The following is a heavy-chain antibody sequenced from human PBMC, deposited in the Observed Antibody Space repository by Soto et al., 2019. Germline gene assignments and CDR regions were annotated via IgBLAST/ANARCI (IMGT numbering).Heavy chain of an antibody. V-gene: IGHV1-69*01. J-gene: IGHJ4*02. D-gene: IGHD3-9*01. CDR2: IIPILGTA. CDR1: GGTFSSYA. CDR3: ARGGVGDLLTGYSAYYFDY. Sequence: QVQLVQYGAEVKKPGSSVKVSCKASGGTFSSYAISWVRQAPGQGLEWMGGIIPILGTANYAQKFQGRVTITADESTSTSYMELSSLRSEDTAVYYCARGGVGDLLTGYSAYYFDYWGQVTLVNVSS.